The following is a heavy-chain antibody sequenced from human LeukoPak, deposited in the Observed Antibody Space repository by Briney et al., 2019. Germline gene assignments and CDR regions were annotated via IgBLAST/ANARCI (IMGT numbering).Heavy chain of an antibody. Sequence: SSETLSLTCAVYGGSFSGYYWTWIRQTPEKGLEWIGEMNLSGSTSYNPSLKSRVTISVDTSKNQFSLKLSSVAAADTAVYYCARGRQDVTMIVVVMTAVSYYLDVWGKGTTVTVS. CDR1: GGSFSGYY. CDR2: MNLSGST. V-gene: IGHV4-34*01. J-gene: IGHJ6*03. D-gene: IGHD3-22*01. CDR3: ARGRQDVTMIVVVMTAVSYYLDV.